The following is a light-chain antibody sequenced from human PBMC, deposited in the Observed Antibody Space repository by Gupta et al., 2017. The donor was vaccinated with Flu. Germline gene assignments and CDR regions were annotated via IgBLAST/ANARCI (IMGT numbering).Light chain of an antibody. CDR3: QAWDSGTCG. Sequence: SYDLTQPPSVSVSPGHTASITCSGDKLGDIYVSWYQQKPGQSPVLVIYQDTQRPAVIPERFSGSNSGNTATLTITGTQAMDEDDYYCQAWDSGTCGFGGGTKLTVL. J-gene: IGLJ2*01. CDR1: KLGDIY. V-gene: IGLV3-1*01. CDR2: QDT.